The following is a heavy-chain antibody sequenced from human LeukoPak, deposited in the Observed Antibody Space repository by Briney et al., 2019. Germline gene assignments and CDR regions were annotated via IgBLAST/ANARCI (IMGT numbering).Heavy chain of an antibody. CDR2: IKSKTDGGTT. Sequence: GSLRLSCAASGFTFSNAWMSWVRQAPRKGLEWVGRIKSKTDGGTTDYAAPVKGRFTISRDDSKNTMYLQMNSLKTEDTAVYYCTTGSVGATIYYFDYWGQGTLVTVSS. D-gene: IGHD1-26*01. V-gene: IGHV3-15*01. CDR3: TTGSVGATIYYFDY. CDR1: GFTFSNAW. J-gene: IGHJ4*02.